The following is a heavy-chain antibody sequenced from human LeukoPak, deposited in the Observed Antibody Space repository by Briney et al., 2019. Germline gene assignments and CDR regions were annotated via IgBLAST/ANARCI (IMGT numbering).Heavy chain of an antibody. CDR2: INPNSGGT. D-gene: IGHD2-8*01. CDR3: ATLCTNGVCYWFDP. Sequence: ASVKVSCKASGYTFTGYFIHWVRQAPGQGLEWMGWINPNSGGTNYAQKFQDRVTMTRDTSISTVYMELSRLRSEDTAVYYCATLCTNGVCYWFDPWGQGTLVTVSS. J-gene: IGHJ5*02. CDR1: GYTFTGYF. V-gene: IGHV1-2*02.